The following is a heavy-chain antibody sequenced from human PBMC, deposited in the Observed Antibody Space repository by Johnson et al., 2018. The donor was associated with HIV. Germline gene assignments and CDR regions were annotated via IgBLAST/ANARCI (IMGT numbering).Heavy chain of an antibody. J-gene: IGHJ3*02. V-gene: IGHV3-7*01. D-gene: IGHD5-18*01. CDR2: IKQDGSEK. Sequence: VQLVESGGGLVQPGGSLRLSCAASGFTFSSYWMSWVRQAPGKGLEWVANIKQDGSEKYYVDSVKDRFTISRDNSKNTLYLQMNSLRAEDTAVYYCARDRGGYSYGYDSDAFDIWGQGTMVTVSS. CDR3: ARDRGGYSYGYDSDAFDI. CDR1: GFTFSSYW.